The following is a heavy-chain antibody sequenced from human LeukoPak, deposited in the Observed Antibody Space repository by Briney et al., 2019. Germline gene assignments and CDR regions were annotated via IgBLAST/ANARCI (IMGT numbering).Heavy chain of an antibody. Sequence: ASVKVSCKASGYTFTSYDINWVRQATGQGLEWMGWMNPNSGNTGYAQKFQGRVTITRNTSISTAYMELSSLRSEDTAVYYCARASEELLAMVAFDIWGQGTMATVSS. CDR1: GYTFTSYD. CDR2: MNPNSGNT. J-gene: IGHJ3*02. CDR3: ARASEELLAMVAFDI. D-gene: IGHD2-15*01. V-gene: IGHV1-8*03.